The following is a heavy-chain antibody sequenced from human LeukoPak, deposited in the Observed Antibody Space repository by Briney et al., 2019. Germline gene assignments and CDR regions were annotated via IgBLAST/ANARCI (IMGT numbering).Heavy chain of an antibody. V-gene: IGHV1-18*04. J-gene: IGHJ4*02. CDR3: ARSILTGYSASALYYFDY. CDR1: GYTFTGYY. D-gene: IGHD3-9*01. CDR2: ISAYNGNT. Sequence: ASVKVSCKASGYTFTGYYMHWVRQAPGQGLEWMGWISAYNGNTNYAQKLQGRVTMTTDTSTSTAYMELRSLRSDDTAVYYCARSILTGYSASALYYFDYWGQGTLVTVSS.